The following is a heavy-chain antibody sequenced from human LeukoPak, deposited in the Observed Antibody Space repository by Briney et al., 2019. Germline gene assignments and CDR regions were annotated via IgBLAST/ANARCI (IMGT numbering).Heavy chain of an antibody. CDR3: ARDRVANNYDSSGTDY. CDR1: GGTFSSYA. J-gene: IGHJ4*02. D-gene: IGHD3-22*01. Sequence: SVKLSCKASGGTFSSYAISWVRQAPGQGLEWMGGIIPIFGTANYAQKFQGRVTITADESTSTAYMELSSLRSEDTAVYYYARDRVANNYDSSGTDYWGQGTLVTVSS. CDR2: IIPIFGTA. V-gene: IGHV1-69*13.